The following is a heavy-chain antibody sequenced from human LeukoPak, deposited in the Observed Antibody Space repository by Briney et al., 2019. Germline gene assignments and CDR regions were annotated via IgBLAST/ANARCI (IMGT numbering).Heavy chain of an antibody. D-gene: IGHD5-18*01. V-gene: IGHV1-18*01. Sequence: GASVKVSCKASGYTFTSYGISWVRQAPGQGLEWMGWISAYNGNTSYAQKLQGRVTMTTDTSTSTAYMELSSLRSEDTAVYYCARGGYSYGIPATMDVWGKGTTVTVSS. J-gene: IGHJ6*03. CDR1: GYTFTSYG. CDR3: ARGGYSYGIPATMDV. CDR2: ISAYNGNT.